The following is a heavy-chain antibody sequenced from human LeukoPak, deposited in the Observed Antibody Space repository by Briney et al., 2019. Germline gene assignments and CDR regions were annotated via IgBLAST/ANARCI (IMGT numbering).Heavy chain of an antibody. D-gene: IGHD4-17*01. CDR2: IYHSGTT. V-gene: IGHV4-38-2*01. CDR3: ASLPRRVYGDPKNIKLPYYFDY. J-gene: IGHJ4*02. Sequence: SETLSLTCSVSGYFIANSFYWGWIRQPPGKGLEWIGSIYHSGTTYYNPSLKSRVTISVDTSKNQFSLKLSSVTAADTAVYYCASLPRRVYGDPKNIKLPYYFDYWGQGTLVTVSS. CDR1: GYFIANSFY.